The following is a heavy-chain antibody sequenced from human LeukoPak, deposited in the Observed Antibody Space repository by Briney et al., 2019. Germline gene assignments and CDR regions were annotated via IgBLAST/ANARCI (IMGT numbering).Heavy chain of an antibody. CDR2: IYTSGST. CDR1: GGSISSGSYY. CDR3: ASSPGDFWSGYSLDY. J-gene: IGHJ4*02. D-gene: IGHD3-3*01. V-gene: IGHV4-61*02. Sequence: SQTLSLTCTVSGGSISSGSYYWSWIRRPAGKGLEWIGRIYTSGSTNYNPSLKSRVTISVDTSKNQFSLKLSSVTAADTAVYYCASSPGDFWSGYSLDYWGQGTLVTVSS.